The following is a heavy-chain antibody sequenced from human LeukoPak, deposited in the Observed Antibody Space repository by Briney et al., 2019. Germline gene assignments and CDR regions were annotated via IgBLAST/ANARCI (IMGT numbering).Heavy chain of an antibody. CDR2: IYTSGST. V-gene: IGHV4-4*07. D-gene: IGHD3-22*01. J-gene: IGHJ4*02. CDR1: GGSISSYY. CDR3: ARVGADSSGYYYDY. Sequence: SETLSLTRTVSGGSISSYYWSWIRQPAGKGLEWIGRIYTSGSTNYNPSLKSRVTMSVDTSKNQFSLKLSSVTAADTAVYYGARVGADSSGYYYDYWGQGTLVTVSS.